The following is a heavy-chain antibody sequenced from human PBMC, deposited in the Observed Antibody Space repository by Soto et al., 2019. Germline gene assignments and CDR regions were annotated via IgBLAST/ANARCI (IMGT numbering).Heavy chain of an antibody. D-gene: IGHD2-15*01. CDR1: GFTFSSYG. CDR2: ISYDGSNK. Sequence: GGSLRLSCAASGFTFSSYGMHWVRQAPGKGLEWVAVISYDGSNKYYADSVKGRFTISRDNSKNTLYLQMNSLRAEDTAVYYCAKEYCSGGSCYQWLDYWGQGTLVTVSS. CDR3: AKEYCSGGSCYQWLDY. V-gene: IGHV3-30*18. J-gene: IGHJ4*02.